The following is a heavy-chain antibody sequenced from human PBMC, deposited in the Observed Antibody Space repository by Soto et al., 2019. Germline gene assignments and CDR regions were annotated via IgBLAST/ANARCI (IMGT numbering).Heavy chain of an antibody. Sequence: ASVKVSCKASGYTFTGYYMHWVRQAPGQGLEWMGWINPNSGGTNYAQKFQGWVTMTRDTSISTAYMELSRLRSDDTAVYYCSRGYYYDSSGYYLRSIEYYYYGMDVWGQGTTVTVSS. CDR3: SRGYYYDSSGYYLRSIEYYYYGMDV. CDR1: GYTFTGYY. D-gene: IGHD3-22*01. V-gene: IGHV1-2*04. CDR2: INPNSGGT. J-gene: IGHJ6*02.